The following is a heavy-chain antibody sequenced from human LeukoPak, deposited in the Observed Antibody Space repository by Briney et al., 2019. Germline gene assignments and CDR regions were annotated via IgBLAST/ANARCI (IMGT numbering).Heavy chain of an antibody. CDR3: ARLGINYYDSSGYYGY. Sequence: PSETLSLTCTVSGGSISSYYWSWIRQPPGKGLEWIGYIYTSGSTNYNPSLKSRVTISVDTSKNQFSLKLSSVTAADTAVYYCARLGINYYDSSGYYGYWGQGTLVTVSS. D-gene: IGHD3-22*01. V-gene: IGHV4-4*09. CDR1: GGSISSYY. CDR2: IYTSGST. J-gene: IGHJ4*02.